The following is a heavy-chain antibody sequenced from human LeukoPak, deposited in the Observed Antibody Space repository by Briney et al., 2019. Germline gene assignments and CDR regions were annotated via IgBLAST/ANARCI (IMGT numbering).Heavy chain of an antibody. CDR3: ASMKWVGATGPLDY. CDR2: ISAYNGNT. CDR1: GYTFTSYG. V-gene: IGHV1-18*01. D-gene: IGHD1-26*01. Sequence: EASVKVSCKASGYTFTSYGISWVRQAPGQGLEWMGWISAYNGNTNYAQKLQGRVTMTTDTSTSTAYMELRSLRSDDTAVYYCASMKWVGATGPLDYWGQGTLVTVSS. J-gene: IGHJ4*02.